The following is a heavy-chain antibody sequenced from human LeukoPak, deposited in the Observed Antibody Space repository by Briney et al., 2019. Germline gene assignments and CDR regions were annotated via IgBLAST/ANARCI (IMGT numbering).Heavy chain of an antibody. V-gene: IGHV3-23*01. CDR2: VSGSGGRT. Sequence: PGGSLRLSCEASGFTFSSYAMSWVRQTPGRGLEWVSAVSGSGGRTYNADSVKGRFTISRDNAKSSLYLQMNSLRGEDTAVYYCAKDRSWHDFWSGYLPGYWGQGTLVTVSS. D-gene: IGHD3-3*01. CDR1: GFTFSSYA. J-gene: IGHJ4*02. CDR3: AKDRSWHDFWSGYLPGY.